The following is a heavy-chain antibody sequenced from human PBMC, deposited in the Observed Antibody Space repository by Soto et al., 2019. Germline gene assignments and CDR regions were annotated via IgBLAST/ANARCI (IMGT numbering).Heavy chain of an antibody. CDR3: ARPHYYGSGRGKNWFDP. CDR2: IYYSGST. D-gene: IGHD3-10*01. CDR1: GGSISSYY. V-gene: IGHV4-59*12. Sequence: LSLTCTVSGGSISSYYWSWIRQPPGKGLEWIGYIYYSGSTNYNPSLKSRVTISVDTSKNQFPLKLSSVTAADTAVYYCARPHYYGSGRGKNWFDPWGQGTLVTVSS. J-gene: IGHJ5*02.